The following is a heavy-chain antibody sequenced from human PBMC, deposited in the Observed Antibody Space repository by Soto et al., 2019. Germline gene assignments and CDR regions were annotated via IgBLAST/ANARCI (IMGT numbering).Heavy chain of an antibody. CDR1: GFTFSSYG. CDR2: ISYDGSNQ. CDR3: XXXXXXXXXXXXXH. J-gene: IGHJ4*02. Sequence: QVQLAESGGGVVQPGRSLRLSCAASGFTFSSYGMHWVRQAPGKALEWVAIISYDGSNQYYADSVKGRFTISRDNSKNXLXXXXXXXXXXXXXXXXXXXXXXXXXXXXXXHWGQGVLVTVSS. V-gene: IGHV3-30*03.